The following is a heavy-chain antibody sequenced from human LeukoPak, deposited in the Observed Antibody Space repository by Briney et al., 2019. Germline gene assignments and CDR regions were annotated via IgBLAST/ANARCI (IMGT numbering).Heavy chain of an antibody. J-gene: IGHJ4*02. D-gene: IGHD3-16*02. V-gene: IGHV4-59*01. Sequence: SETLSLTCTVSGGSISSYYWSWIRQPPGKGLEWIGYIYYRGSTNYNPSLKRRVTISVDTSKNQFSLKLSSVTAADTAVYYCAREVITFGGVIVWRYFDYWGQGTLVTVSS. CDR1: GGSISSYY. CDR3: AREVITFGGVIVWRYFDY. CDR2: IYYRGST.